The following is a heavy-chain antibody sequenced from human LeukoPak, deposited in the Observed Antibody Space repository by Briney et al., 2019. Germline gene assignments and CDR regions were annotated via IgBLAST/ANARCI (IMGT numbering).Heavy chain of an antibody. J-gene: IGHJ4*02. V-gene: IGHV3-15*01. CDR2: IKSKTDGGTT. D-gene: IGHD3-9*01. CDR1: GFTFSNAW. CDR3: STVPIDLYDLLTGYYFFAY. Sequence: PGGSLRLSCAASGFTFSNAWMSWVRQAPGKGLEWVGRIKSKTDGGTTDYAAPVKGRFTISRDDSKNTLYLQMNSLKTEDTAVYYCSTVPIDLYDLLTGYYFFAYWGQGTLVTVSS.